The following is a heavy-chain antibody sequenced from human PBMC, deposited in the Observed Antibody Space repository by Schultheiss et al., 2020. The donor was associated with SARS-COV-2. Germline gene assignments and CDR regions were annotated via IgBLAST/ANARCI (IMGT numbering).Heavy chain of an antibody. D-gene: IGHD2-15*01. CDR2: ISWNSGNI. Sequence: GGSLRLSCAASGFTLSSYWMSWVRQAPGKGLEWVSGISWNSGNIGYADSVKGRFTISRDNAKNSLYLQMNSLRAEDTALYYCASEAGYGGYGMDVWGQGTTVTVSS. J-gene: IGHJ6*02. CDR3: ASEAGYGGYGMDV. CDR1: GFTLSSYW. V-gene: IGHV3-9*01.